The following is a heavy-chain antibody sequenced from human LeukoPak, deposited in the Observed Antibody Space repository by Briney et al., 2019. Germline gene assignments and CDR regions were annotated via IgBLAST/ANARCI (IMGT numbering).Heavy chain of an antibody. J-gene: IGHJ5*02. CDR3: ARDANSGYNNAGDWFDP. CDR2: ISSSCVYI. Sequence: GGSLRLSCAASRCNLSAYTMRWVRQAPGKGLEWVSSISSSCVYIYYADSVEGRFTIARENAKNSVYLQMSMLRAEDRAVYYCARDANSGYNNAGDWFDPWGQGTLVTASS. V-gene: IGHV3-21*01. D-gene: IGHD1-14*01. CDR1: RCNLSAYT.